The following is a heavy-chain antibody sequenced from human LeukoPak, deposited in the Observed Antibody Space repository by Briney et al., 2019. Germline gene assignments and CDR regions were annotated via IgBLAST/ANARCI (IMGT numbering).Heavy chain of an antibody. CDR2: IYSGGST. V-gene: IGHV3-53*01. Sequence: PGGSLRLSCAASGFTVSSNYMSWVRQAPGKGLEWVSVIYSGGSTYYADSVKGRFTISRGNSKNTLYLQMNSLKTEDTAVYYCTTGYCSSTSCFDAFDIWGQGTMVTVSS. D-gene: IGHD2-2*01. CDR3: TTGYCSSTSCFDAFDI. CDR1: GFTVSSNY. J-gene: IGHJ3*02.